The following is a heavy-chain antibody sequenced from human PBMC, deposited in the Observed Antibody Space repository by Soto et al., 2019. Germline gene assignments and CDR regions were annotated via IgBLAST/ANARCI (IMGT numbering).Heavy chain of an antibody. CDR3: ARAQYRNWFDP. J-gene: IGHJ5*02. CDR2: IYFSGNT. CDR1: GGSMSNYY. D-gene: IGHD2-2*01. Sequence: PSETLSLTCTVSGGSMSNYYWHWIRQPPGKGLEWIGYIYFSGNTNYNPSLKSRVTIAVDTSNNQFSLKLTSVTAADTALYYCARAQYRNWFDPWGQGTLVTVSS. V-gene: IGHV4-59*01.